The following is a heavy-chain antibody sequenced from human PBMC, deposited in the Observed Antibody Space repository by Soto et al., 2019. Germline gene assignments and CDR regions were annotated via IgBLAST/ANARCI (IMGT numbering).Heavy chain of an antibody. V-gene: IGHV4-39*01. CDR2: IYYSGTT. CDR3: AIQSKRWLQPHEFDY. D-gene: IGHD5-12*01. J-gene: IGHJ4*02. Sequence: PSETLSLTCTVSGGSISSSSYYWGWIRQPPGKGLEWIGSIYYSGTTYFNPSLKSRATISVDMSKNQSSLKLSSVTAADTAVYYCAIQSKRWLQPHEFDYWGQGTLVTVSS. CDR1: GGSISSSSYY.